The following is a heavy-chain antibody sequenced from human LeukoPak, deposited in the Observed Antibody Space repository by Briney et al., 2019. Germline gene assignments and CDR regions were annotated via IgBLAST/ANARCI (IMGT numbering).Heavy chain of an antibody. CDR2: ITNDGSST. V-gene: IGHV3-74*01. CDR1: GLTFSSHW. J-gene: IGHJ4*02. D-gene: IGHD1-14*01. Sequence: GGSLRLSCAASGLTFSSHWMHWARQAPGKELVWVSRITNDGSSTTYADSVKGRFTISRDNAKNMLYLQVNSLRAEDTAVYYCATQQGGNPVYWGQGTLVTVSS. CDR3: ATQQGGNPVY.